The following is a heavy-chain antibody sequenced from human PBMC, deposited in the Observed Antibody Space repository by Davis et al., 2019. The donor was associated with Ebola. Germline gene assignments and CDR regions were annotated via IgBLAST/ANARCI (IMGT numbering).Heavy chain of an antibody. J-gene: IGHJ4*02. Sequence: SVKVSCKTSGDTFSNYDITWVRQAPGQGLEWVGGIIPILGRAKNAPRFQGRLTISADEVTSTVHMQLSSLRSEDTAVYYCARVLEDTTGPFDYWGQGTLVTVSS. V-gene: IGHV1-69*10. D-gene: IGHD1-1*01. CDR2: IIPILGRA. CDR3: ARVLEDTTGPFDY. CDR1: GDTFSNYD.